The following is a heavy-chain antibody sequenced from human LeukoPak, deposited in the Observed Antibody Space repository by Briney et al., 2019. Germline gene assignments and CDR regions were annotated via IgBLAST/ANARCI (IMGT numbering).Heavy chain of an antibody. V-gene: IGHV1-18*01. J-gene: IGHJ4*02. CDR2: ISAYNGNT. CDR3: ARDKTGYCGGDCCSDY. D-gene: IGHD2-21*02. Sequence: ASVKVSCKASGYTFTSYGISWVRQAPGQGLEWMGWISAYNGNTNYAQKLQGRVTMTTDTSTSTAYMELRSLRSDDTAVYYCARDKTGYCGGDCCSDYWGQGTLVTVSS. CDR1: GYTFTSYG.